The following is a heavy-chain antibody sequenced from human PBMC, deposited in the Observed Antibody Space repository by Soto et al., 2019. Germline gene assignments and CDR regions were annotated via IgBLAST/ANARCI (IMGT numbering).Heavy chain of an antibody. D-gene: IGHD6-19*01. Sequence: SVKVSCKASGGTFSSYAISWVRQAPGQGLEWMGGIIPIFGTANYAQKFQGRVTITADESTSTAYMELSSLRSEDTAVYYCARDGGYSSGWNYGMDVWGQGTTVTVS. V-gene: IGHV1-69*13. CDR2: IIPIFGTA. J-gene: IGHJ6*02. CDR1: GGTFSSYA. CDR3: ARDGGYSSGWNYGMDV.